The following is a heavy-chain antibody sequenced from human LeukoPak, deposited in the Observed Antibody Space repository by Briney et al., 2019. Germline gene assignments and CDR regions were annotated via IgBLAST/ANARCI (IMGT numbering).Heavy chain of an antibody. J-gene: IGHJ3*02. CDR1: GYTFTGYY. D-gene: IGHD6-13*01. CDR2: INPNSGGT. Sequence: ASVKVSCKASGYTFTGYYMHWVRQAPGQGLEWMGWINPNSGGTNYAQKFQGRVTMTRDTSISTAYMELSRLRSEDTAVYYCARDSVSSSFDAFDIWGLGTMVTVSS. CDR3: ARDSVSSSFDAFDI. V-gene: IGHV1-2*02.